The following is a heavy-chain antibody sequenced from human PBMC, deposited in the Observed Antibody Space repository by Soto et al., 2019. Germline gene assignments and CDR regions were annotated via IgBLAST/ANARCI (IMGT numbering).Heavy chain of an antibody. CDR3: ARGICRVGSTHPFVGYFDE. D-gene: IGHD1-26*01. CDR2: ISYDGSNK. Sequence: PGGSLRLSCAASGFTFSSYAMHWVRQAPGKGLEWVAVISYDGSNKYYADSVKGRFTISRDNSKNTLYLQMNSLRAEDTAAYYCARGICRVGSTHPFVGYFDEWGQEALVAISS. CDR1: GFTFSSYA. V-gene: IGHV3-30-3*01. J-gene: IGHJ4*02.